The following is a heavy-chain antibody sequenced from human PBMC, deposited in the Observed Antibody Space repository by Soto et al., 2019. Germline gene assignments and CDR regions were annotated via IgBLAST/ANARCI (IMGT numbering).Heavy chain of an antibody. CDR1: GASLSSGGYF. CDR3: AGDGDYYFDS. D-gene: IGHD4-17*01. V-gene: IGHV4-31*03. CDR2: IYYTGTT. J-gene: IGHJ4*02. Sequence: QVQLQESGPGLVKPSQTLSLTCTVSGASLSSGGYFWSWIRQRPGKGLEWIAYIYYTGTTYYNPSLKSRVTMSIDTSQNQFSLNLNSVTAADTAVYYCAGDGDYYFDSWGKGTLVTVSS.